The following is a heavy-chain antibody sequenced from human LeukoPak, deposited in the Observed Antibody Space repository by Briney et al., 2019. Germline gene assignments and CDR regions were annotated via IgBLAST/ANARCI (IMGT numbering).Heavy chain of an antibody. CDR3: AKDHLLYCSGGSCYSN. CDR1: GFTFSSYG. Sequence: AGGSLRLSCAASGFTFSSYGMHWVRQAPGKGLEWVAFIRYDGSNKYYADSVKGRFTISRDNSKNTLYLQMNSLRAEDTAVYYCAKDHLLYCSGGSCYSNWGQGTLVTVSS. V-gene: IGHV3-30*02. D-gene: IGHD2-15*01. CDR2: IRYDGSNK. J-gene: IGHJ4*02.